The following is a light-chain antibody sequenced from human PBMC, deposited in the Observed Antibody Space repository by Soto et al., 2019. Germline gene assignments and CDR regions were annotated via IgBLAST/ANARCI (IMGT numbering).Light chain of an antibody. V-gene: IGLV2-14*03. J-gene: IGLJ3*02. CDR3: SSYGASSTL. CDR2: DVS. CDR1: SSDIGSSNY. Sequence: QSALTQPASLSGSPGQSITISCTGTSSDIGSSNYVSWYQQHPGKAPKLMIFDVSYRPSGISDRFSGSKSGNTASLTISGLQHEEEADYYCSSYGASSTLFGGGTKLTVL.